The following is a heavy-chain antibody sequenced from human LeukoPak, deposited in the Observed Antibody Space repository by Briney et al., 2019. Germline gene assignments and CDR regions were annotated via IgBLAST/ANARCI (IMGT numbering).Heavy chain of an antibody. D-gene: IGHD3-10*01. J-gene: IGHJ4*02. CDR1: GGSISSSSYY. CDR3: ARSNPRGSGSYDY. Sequence: SETLSLTCTVSGGSISSSSYYWGWIRQPPGKGLEWIGSIYYSGSTYYNPSLKSRVTISVDTSKNQFSLKLSSVTAADTAVYYCARSNPRGSGSYDYWGQGTLVTASS. CDR2: IYYSGST. V-gene: IGHV4-39*01.